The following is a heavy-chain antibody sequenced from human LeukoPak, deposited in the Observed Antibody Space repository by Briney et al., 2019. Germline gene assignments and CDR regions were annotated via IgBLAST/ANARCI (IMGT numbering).Heavy chain of an antibody. Sequence: PGGSLRLSCAASGFTFISYSMNLVRQAPGKGLEWVSSISSSSSYIYYADSVKGRFTISRDNAKNSLYLQMNSLRAEDTAVYYCARGHIAAASDYWGQGTLATVSS. CDR1: GFTFISYS. D-gene: IGHD6-13*01. J-gene: IGHJ4*02. CDR3: ARGHIAAASDY. V-gene: IGHV3-21*01. CDR2: ISSSSSYI.